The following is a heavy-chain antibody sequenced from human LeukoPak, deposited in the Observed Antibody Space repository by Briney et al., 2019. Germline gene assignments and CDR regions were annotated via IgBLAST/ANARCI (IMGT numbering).Heavy chain of an antibody. V-gene: IGHV4-34*01. CDR3: ASTGSGSYSSWFDP. Sequence: PSETLSLTCAVYGGSFSGYYWSWIRQPPGKGLEWIGEINHSGSTNYNPSLKSRVTISVDTSKNQFSLKLSSVTAADTAVYYCASTGSGSYSSWFDPRGQGTLVTVSS. CDR2: INHSGST. D-gene: IGHD3-10*01. CDR1: GGSFSGYY. J-gene: IGHJ5*02.